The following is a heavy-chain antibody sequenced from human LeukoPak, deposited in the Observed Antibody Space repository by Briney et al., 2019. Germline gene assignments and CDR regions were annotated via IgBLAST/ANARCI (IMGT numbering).Heavy chain of an antibody. CDR3: AKGRHSRSYNELDS. D-gene: IGHD3-10*01. J-gene: IGHJ4*02. Sequence: GGSLRLSCAASGFTFSTYAMSWVRQAPGKGLQCVSGTTGSGDSAYSEDSVKGRFFVSRDNSKNTLYLQMNSLRPEDTALYYCAKGRHSRSYNELDSWGQGTLVAVSS. CDR1: GFTFSTYA. V-gene: IGHV3-23*01. CDR2: TTGSGDSA.